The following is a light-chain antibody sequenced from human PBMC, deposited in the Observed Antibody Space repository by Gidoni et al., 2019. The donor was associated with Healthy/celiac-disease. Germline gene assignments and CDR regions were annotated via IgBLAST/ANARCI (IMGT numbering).Light chain of an antibody. Sequence: DIQMTQSPSSLSASVGDRVTITCRASQSISSYLNWYQQKPGKAPKLLIYAASSLQSGVPSRFSGSGSGTDFTLTISSRQPADFATYYCQQSYSTPWTFGQGTKVEIK. CDR3: QQSYSTPWT. J-gene: IGKJ1*01. CDR1: QSISSY. CDR2: AAS. V-gene: IGKV1-39*01.